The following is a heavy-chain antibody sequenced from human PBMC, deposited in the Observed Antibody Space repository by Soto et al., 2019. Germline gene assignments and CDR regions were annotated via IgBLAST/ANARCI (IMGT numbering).Heavy chain of an antibody. CDR1: GFTFSSYA. V-gene: IGHV3-30-3*01. D-gene: IGHD4-17*01. Sequence: GGSLRLSCAASGFTFSSYAMHWVRQAPGKGLEWVAVISYDGSNKYYADSVKGRFTISRDNSKNTLYLQMNSLRAEDTAVYYCAREEPRLGDYGRYWGQGTLVTVSS. CDR2: ISYDGSNK. J-gene: IGHJ4*02. CDR3: AREEPRLGDYGRY.